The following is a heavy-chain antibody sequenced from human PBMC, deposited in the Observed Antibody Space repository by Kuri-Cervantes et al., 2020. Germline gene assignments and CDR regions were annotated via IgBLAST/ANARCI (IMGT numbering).Heavy chain of an antibody. CDR3: ARGILRITMVRAYYYGMDV. V-gene: IGHV3-23*01. D-gene: IGHD3-10*01. J-gene: IGHJ6*02. CDR2: ISGSGGST. Sequence: LSLTCAASGFTFSSYAMSWVRQAPGKGLEWVSAISGSGGSTYYADSVKGRFTTSRDNSKNTLYLQMNSLRAEDTAVYYCARGILRITMVRAYYYGMDVWGQGTTVTVSS. CDR1: GFTFSSYA.